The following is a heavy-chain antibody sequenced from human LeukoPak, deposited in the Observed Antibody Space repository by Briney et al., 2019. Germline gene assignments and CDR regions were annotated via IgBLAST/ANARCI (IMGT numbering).Heavy chain of an antibody. Sequence: GGSLRLSCAASGFSFSSYSMNWVRQAPGKGLEWVSYISSSSSNIYYADSVKGRFTISRDNAKNTLYLQMNSLRAEDTAVYYCARDMDYYDSSGRLGYWGPGTLVTVSS. CDR1: GFSFSSYS. CDR2: ISSSSSNI. CDR3: ARDMDYYDSSGRLGY. D-gene: IGHD3-22*01. J-gene: IGHJ4*02. V-gene: IGHV3-48*01.